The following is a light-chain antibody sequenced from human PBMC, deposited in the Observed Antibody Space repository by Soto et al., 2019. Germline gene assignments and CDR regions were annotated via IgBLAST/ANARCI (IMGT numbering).Light chain of an antibody. Sequence: SYELTQPPSVSVAPGETPSITCGGNNIGSKSVHWYQQRPGQAPLMVISYDSARPSGIPERFSGSNSGSTATLTISGVEAGDEADFYCQVWDGASDRPVFGGGTQLTVL. CDR2: YDS. CDR1: NIGSKS. J-gene: IGLJ2*01. CDR3: QVWDGASDRPV. V-gene: IGLV3-21*04.